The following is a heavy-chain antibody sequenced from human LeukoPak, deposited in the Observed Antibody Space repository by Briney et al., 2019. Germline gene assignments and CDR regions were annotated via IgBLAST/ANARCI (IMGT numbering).Heavy chain of an antibody. J-gene: IGHJ4*02. CDR3: ARQGYSSGYYFDS. CDR1: GGSISTGSYF. Sequence: PSETLSFTCTVSGGSISTGSYFWGWIRQPPGKGLEWIGSIYYSGSTYYSPSLKSRVTISVDTSRNQFSLELRTVTAADTAVYYCARQGYSSGYYFDSWGQGTLVTVSS. V-gene: IGHV4-39*01. D-gene: IGHD5-18*01. CDR2: IYYSGST.